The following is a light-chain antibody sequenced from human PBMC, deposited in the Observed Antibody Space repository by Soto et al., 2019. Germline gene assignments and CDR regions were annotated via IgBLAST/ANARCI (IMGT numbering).Light chain of an antibody. Sequence: QSVLTQPPSVSAAPGQEVTISCSGNSSNVGTHGVSWFQQLPGKAPKLLIYEDSQRPSGIPERFSGSKSGTSATLGITGLQTGDEADYYCGTWDSSLRALFGSETKVTVL. V-gene: IGLV1-51*02. J-gene: IGLJ1*01. CDR3: GTWDSSLRAL. CDR1: SSNVGTHG. CDR2: EDS.